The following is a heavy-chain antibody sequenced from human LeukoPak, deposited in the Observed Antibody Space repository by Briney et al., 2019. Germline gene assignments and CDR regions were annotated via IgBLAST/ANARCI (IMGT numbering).Heavy chain of an antibody. CDR2: IYXSGST. D-gene: IGHD5-24*01. CDR1: GXSIXSXX. CDR3: ARHGGYNSPMAY. J-gene: IGHJ4*02. Sequence: SETXSLTCTVSGXSIXSXXXXXXXXPPXXXXXWXGYIYXSGSTNXTPSLKSRVTISVDTSKNHFSLKLSSVTAADTAVXYCARHGGYNSPMAYWGQGTLVTVSS. V-gene: IGHV4-59*08.